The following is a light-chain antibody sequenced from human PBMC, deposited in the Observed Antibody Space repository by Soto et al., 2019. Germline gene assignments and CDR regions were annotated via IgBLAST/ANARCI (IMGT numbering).Light chain of an antibody. CDR3: QQYGSSPPT. V-gene: IGKV3-20*01. Sequence: PGQRATLSCRASQSINSGSLAWYQQKPGQAPRLLIYGASSRANGIPDRFSGSGSGTDFTLTVSRLEPEDFAVFYCQQYGSSPPTFGQGTKVEIK. CDR1: QSINSGS. J-gene: IGKJ2*01. CDR2: GAS.